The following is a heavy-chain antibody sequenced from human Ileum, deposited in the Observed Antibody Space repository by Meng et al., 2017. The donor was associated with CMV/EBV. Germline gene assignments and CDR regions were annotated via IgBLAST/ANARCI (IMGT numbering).Heavy chain of an antibody. Sequence: GESLKISCAASGFTFSTYSMNWVRQAPGKGPEWVSSISTSSYIYYADSVKGRFTISRDNAKNSLYLQMNSLRAEDTAVYYCARDRYGDYDFDYWGQGTLVTVSS. J-gene: IGHJ4*02. CDR1: GFTFSTYS. V-gene: IGHV3-21*01. D-gene: IGHD4-17*01. CDR2: ISTSSYI. CDR3: ARDRYGDYDFDY.